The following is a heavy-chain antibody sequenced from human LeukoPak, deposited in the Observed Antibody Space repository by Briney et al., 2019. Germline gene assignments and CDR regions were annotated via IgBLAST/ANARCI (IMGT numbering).Heavy chain of an antibody. CDR1: GFTSSSYG. CDR2: IRYDGSNK. Sequence: GGSLRLSCAASGFTSSSYGMHWVRQAPGKGLEWVAFIRYDGSNKYYADSVKGRFTISRDNSKNTLYLQMNSLRAEDTAVYYCARGPTNGQAFDYWGQGTLVSVSS. D-gene: IGHD2-8*01. CDR3: ARGPTNGQAFDY. J-gene: IGHJ4*02. V-gene: IGHV3-30*02.